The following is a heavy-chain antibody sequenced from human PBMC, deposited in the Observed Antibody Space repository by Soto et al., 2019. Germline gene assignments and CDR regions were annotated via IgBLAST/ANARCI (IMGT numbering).Heavy chain of an antibody. V-gene: IGHV4-34*01. CDR1: GGSFNAYY. Sequence: SETLSLTCAVYGGSFNAYYWSWIRQPPGKGLEWIGEINHSGNTHYNSALKSRVTISVDTSKNQFSLNLTSATAADTAVYYCARVVVGPTNWFDPWGQGTLVTVSS. CDR3: ARVVVGPTNWFDP. J-gene: IGHJ5*02. CDR2: INHSGNT. D-gene: IGHD2-21*01.